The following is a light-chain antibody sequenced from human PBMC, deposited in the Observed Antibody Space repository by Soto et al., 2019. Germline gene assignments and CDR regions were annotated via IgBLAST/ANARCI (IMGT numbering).Light chain of an antibody. CDR1: RSLQTW. CDR3: QQYTCLWT. J-gene: IGKJ1*01. V-gene: IGKV1-5*03. Sequence: DIQMTQSPSTLSASVGDIVTITCRASRSLQTWLAWYQQKPGKVPKLLIYQASSLQNGVPARFIGSGSGTEFTLTISSLQPDDVATYYCQQYTCLWTFGPGTKVDIK. CDR2: QAS.